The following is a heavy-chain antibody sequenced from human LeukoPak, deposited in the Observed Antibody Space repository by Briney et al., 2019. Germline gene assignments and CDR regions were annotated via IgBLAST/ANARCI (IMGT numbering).Heavy chain of an antibody. CDR3: ARGVEYSSSSGLGY. Sequence: PSETLSLTCTVSGGSIISYYWSWIRQPPGKGLEWIGYIYYSGSTNYNPSLKSRVTISVDTSKNQFSLKLSSVTAADTAVYYCARGVEYSSSSGLGYWGQGTLVTVSS. J-gene: IGHJ4*02. CDR2: IYYSGST. D-gene: IGHD6-6*01. CDR1: GGSIISYY. V-gene: IGHV4-59*01.